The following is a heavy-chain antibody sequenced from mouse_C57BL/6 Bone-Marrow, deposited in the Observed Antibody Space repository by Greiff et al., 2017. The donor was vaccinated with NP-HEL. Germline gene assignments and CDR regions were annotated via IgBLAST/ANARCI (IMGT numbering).Heavy chain of an antibody. CDR1: GYTFTDYY. J-gene: IGHJ4*01. D-gene: IGHD1-1*01. V-gene: IGHV1-26*01. Sequence: VQLQQSGPELVKPGASVKISCKASGYTFTDYYMNWVKQSHGKSLEWIGDINPNNGGTSYNQKVKGKATLTVDKSSSTAYMELRSLTSEDSAVYYCARRHYGSSYNAMDYWGQGTSVTVSS. CDR3: ARRHYGSSYNAMDY. CDR2: INPNNGGT.